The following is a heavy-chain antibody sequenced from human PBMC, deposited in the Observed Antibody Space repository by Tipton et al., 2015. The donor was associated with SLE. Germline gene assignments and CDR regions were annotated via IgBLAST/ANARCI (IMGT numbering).Heavy chain of an antibody. Sequence: GLVKPSETLSLTCTVSGGSISSSSYYWGWIRQPPGKGLEWIGSIYYSGSTYYNPSLKSRVTISVDTSKNQFSLKLSSVTAADTAVYYCAGILLPLGWFDPWGQGTLVTVSS. V-gene: IGHV4-39*07. J-gene: IGHJ5*02. CDR2: IYYSGST. CDR1: GGSISSSSYY. D-gene: IGHD3-10*01. CDR3: AGILLPLGWFDP.